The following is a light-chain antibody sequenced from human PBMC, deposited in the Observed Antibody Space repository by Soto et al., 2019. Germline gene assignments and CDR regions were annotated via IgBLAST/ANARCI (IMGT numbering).Light chain of an antibody. J-gene: IGKJ1*01. Sequence: EIVMTQSPATLSVSPGERATFSCRASQSLTTDLAWYQQRRGQAPRLLIYRASTRATGIPARFSGSGSGTEFTLTISSLQSEDFAVYYCQQYSDWPWTFGQGTKVEIK. CDR3: QQYSDWPWT. V-gene: IGKV3-15*01. CDR1: QSLTTD. CDR2: RAS.